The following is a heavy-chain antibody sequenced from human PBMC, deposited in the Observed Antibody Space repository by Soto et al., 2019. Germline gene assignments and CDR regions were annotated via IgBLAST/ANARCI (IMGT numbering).Heavy chain of an antibody. V-gene: IGHV4-59*08. CDR3: ARHSGGYYYYGMDV. CDR1: GGSIIDYY. J-gene: IGHJ6*02. CDR2: IYYSGTT. D-gene: IGHD1-26*01. Sequence: SETLSLTCTVSGGSIIDYYWSWIRQPPGKGLEWIGYIYYSGTTDYSPSLKSRVTISVDTSKNQFSLKLSSVTAADSAIYYCARHSGGYYYYGMDVWGQGTTVTVSS.